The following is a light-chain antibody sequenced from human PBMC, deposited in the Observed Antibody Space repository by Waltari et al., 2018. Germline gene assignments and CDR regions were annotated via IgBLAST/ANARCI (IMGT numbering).Light chain of an antibody. Sequence: DIVMTQSPLSLPVTLGQPASISCRSSQSLVYSDGNIYLNWFQQRPGQSPRRLIYKVSRPDSGVPDRFSGSGSATDFTLTISRVEAEDVGLYFCMQGSYWPQSFGQGTNLEIK. J-gene: IGKJ2*03. CDR2: KVS. CDR1: QSLVYSDGNIY. CDR3: MQGSYWPQS. V-gene: IGKV2-30*01.